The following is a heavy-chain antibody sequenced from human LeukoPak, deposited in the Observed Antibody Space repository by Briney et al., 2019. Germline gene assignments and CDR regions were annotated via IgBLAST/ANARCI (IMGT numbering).Heavy chain of an antibody. D-gene: IGHD3-16*01. CDR3: ARHMKYYYYYMDV. Sequence: SETLSLTCTVSGGSIGSSDSSYWGWIRQPPGKGLEWIGSVYYSGSTYYNPSLNSRVTTSVDTSKNQFSLKLSSVTAADTAVYYCARHMKYYYYYMDVWGKGTTVTVSS. CDR2: VYYSGST. J-gene: IGHJ6*03. CDR1: GGSIGSSDSSY. V-gene: IGHV4-39*01.